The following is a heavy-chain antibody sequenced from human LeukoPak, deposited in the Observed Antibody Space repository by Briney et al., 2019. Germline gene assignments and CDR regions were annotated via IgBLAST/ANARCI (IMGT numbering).Heavy chain of an antibody. CDR2: INPSGGST. Sequence: ASVKVSCKASGYTFTSYYMHWVRQAPGQGLEWMGIINPSGGSTSYAQKFQGRVTMTRDTSTSTVYMELSSLRSEDTAVYYCARESGGGYSSSWSWFDPWGQGTLVTVSS. CDR1: GYTFTSYY. D-gene: IGHD6-13*01. CDR3: ARESGGGYSSSWSWFDP. J-gene: IGHJ5*02. V-gene: IGHV1-46*01.